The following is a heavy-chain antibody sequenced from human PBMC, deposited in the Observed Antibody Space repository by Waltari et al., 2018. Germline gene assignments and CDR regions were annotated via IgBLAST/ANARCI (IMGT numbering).Heavy chain of an antibody. CDR1: GFPFGSSP. V-gene: IGHV3-21*01. CDR3: AREWGVMVGTAGFYFDY. J-gene: IGHJ4*02. CDR2: ISSGSSYI. Sequence: EVQLVGSGGGLVKPGGSLRLPCAASGFPFGSSPLHWVRQAPGKGLEWVSSISSGSSYIYYADSVKGRFTISRDNAKNSLYLQMNSLRVEDTAVYYCAREWGVMVGTAGFYFDYWGQGALVTVSS. D-gene: IGHD2-15*01.